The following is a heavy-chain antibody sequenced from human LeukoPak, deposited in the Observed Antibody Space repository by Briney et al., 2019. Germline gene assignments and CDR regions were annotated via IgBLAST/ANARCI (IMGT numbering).Heavy chain of an antibody. CDR1: GFTFSSYG. CDR2: ISYDGSNK. Sequence: PGRSLRLSCAASGFTFSSYGMHWVRQAPGKGLEWVAVISYDGSNKYYADSVKGRFTISRDNSKNTLCLQMNSLRAEDTAVYYCAKATRGVTAIHFDYWGQGTLVTVSS. V-gene: IGHV3-30*18. J-gene: IGHJ4*02. CDR3: AKATRGVTAIHFDY. D-gene: IGHD2-21*02.